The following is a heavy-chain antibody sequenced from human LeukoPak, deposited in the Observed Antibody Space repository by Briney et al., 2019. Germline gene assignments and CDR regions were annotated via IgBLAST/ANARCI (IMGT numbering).Heavy chain of an antibody. D-gene: IGHD1-26*01. J-gene: IGHJ4*02. CDR1: GYTLTELS. CDR3: ATASIVGADPLDY. CDR2: FDPEDGEA. V-gene: IGHV1-24*01. Sequence: ASVKVSCKVSGYTLTELSMHWVRQAPGKGLEWMGGFDPEDGEAIYAQKFQGRVTMTEDTSTDTAYMELSSLRSEDTAVYYCATASIVGADPLDYWGQGTLVTVSS.